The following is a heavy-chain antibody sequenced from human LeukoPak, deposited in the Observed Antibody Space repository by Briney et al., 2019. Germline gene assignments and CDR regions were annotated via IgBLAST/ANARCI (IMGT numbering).Heavy chain of an antibody. V-gene: IGHV3-30*02. J-gene: IGHJ4*02. Sequence: HPGGSLRLSCAAAGFTFTSFGMHWVRQAPGKGLEWVAFIRNDGDVIYYAESVKGRFTISRDNSKNTVYLQLNSLRAEDTAVYYCAKDLMSIKALIPWDYWGQGTLVTVSP. D-gene: IGHD2-21*01. CDR2: IRNDGDVI. CDR3: AKDLMSIKALIPWDY. CDR1: GFTFTSFG.